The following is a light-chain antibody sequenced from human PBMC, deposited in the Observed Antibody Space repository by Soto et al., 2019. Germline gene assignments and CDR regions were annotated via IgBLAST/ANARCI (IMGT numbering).Light chain of an antibody. V-gene: IGLV2-14*01. Sequence: QSVLTQPASVSGSPGQSITISCTGTSSDVGGYNYVSWYQRHPGRAPKLIIYEVSNRPSGVSNRFSGSKSGNTASLTISGLQAEDEADYYCSSFRSGSTLFGTGTKLTVL. J-gene: IGLJ1*01. CDR1: SSDVGGYNY. CDR2: EVS. CDR3: SSFRSGSTL.